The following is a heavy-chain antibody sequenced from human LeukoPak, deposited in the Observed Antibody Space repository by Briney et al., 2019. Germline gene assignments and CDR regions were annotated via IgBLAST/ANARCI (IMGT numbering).Heavy chain of an antibody. Sequence: SGPTLVKPTQTLTLTCTFSGFSLSASGVGVGWIRQPPGKALEWLPLIYWDDDKQYSPSLNSRPAITKDTSNNQVVLTITNMDPVDTATYHCAPRGHYPLIAAAGTGSYFDYWGQGTLVTVSS. CDR1: GFSLSASGVG. D-gene: IGHD6-13*01. J-gene: IGHJ4*02. CDR2: IYWDDDK. CDR3: APRGHYPLIAAAGTGSYFDY. V-gene: IGHV2-5*02.